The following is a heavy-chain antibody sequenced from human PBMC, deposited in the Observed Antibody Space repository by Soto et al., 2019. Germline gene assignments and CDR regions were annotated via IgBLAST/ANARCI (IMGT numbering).Heavy chain of an antibody. CDR2: ISANNGNT. D-gene: IGHD3-22*01. Sequence: GASVKVSCKASGYTFTGYYMHWVRQAPGQGLEWMGWISANNGNTYYAQKFQGRVTMNTDTPTRTIYMELRSLRSDDTAVYYCARDLQFYSDSSGYRDVFDIWGQGTMVTVSS. V-gene: IGHV1-18*04. CDR3: ARDLQFYSDSSGYRDVFDI. J-gene: IGHJ3*02. CDR1: GYTFTGYY.